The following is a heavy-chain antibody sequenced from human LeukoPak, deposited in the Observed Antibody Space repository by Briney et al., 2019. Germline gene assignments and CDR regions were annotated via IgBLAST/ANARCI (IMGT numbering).Heavy chain of an antibody. CDR3: ARGDGEAAAGTENWFDP. Sequence: ASVKVSCKASGYTFTSYGLSWVRQAPGQGLEWMGWISTYNDNTHYAQKFQGRVTMTTDTSTNTAYMELRSLRSDDTAVYYCARGDGEAAAGTENWFDPWGQGTLVTVSS. D-gene: IGHD6-13*01. CDR2: ISTYNDNT. CDR1: GYTFTSYG. J-gene: IGHJ5*02. V-gene: IGHV1-18*01.